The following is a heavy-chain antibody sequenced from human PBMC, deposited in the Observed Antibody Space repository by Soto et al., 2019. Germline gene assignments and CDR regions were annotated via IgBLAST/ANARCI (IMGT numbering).Heavy chain of an antibody. CDR1: GFTFSSYA. J-gene: IGHJ6*03. V-gene: IGHV3-23*01. CDR3: AKVYHCSSTSCYRTYYYYYYMDV. D-gene: IGHD2-2*01. Sequence: GGSLRLSCAASGFTFSSYAMGWVRQAPGKGLEWVSAISGSGGSTYYADSVKGRSTISRDNSKNTLYLQMNSLRAEDTAVYYCAKVYHCSSTSCYRTYYYYYYMDVWGKGTTVTVSS. CDR2: ISGSGGST.